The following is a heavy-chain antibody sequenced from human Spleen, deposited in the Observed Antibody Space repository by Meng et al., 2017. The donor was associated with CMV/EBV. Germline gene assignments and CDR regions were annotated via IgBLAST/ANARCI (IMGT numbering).Heavy chain of an antibody. J-gene: IGHJ5*02. CDR2: INTYNGNT. CDR1: ENTFSGYF. Sequence: CKTSENTFSGYFVHWVRQAPGQGLEWMGWINTYNGNTNYAQKLQGRVTMTTDTSTTTAYMELRSLRSDDTAVYYCARNPKWNYFWFDPWGQGTLVTVSS. D-gene: IGHD1-7*01. V-gene: IGHV1-18*04. CDR3: ARNPKWNYFWFDP.